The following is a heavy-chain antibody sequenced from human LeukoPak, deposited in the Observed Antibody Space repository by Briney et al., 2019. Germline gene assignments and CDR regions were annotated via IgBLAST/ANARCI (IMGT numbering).Heavy chain of an antibody. V-gene: IGHV4-59*01. D-gene: IGHD6-13*01. Sequence: SETLSLTCTVSGGSISSYYWSWIRQPPGKGLEWIGYIYYSGSTNYNPSLKSRVTISVDTSKNQFSLKPSSVTAADTAVYYCARAVGQLVYYFDYWGQGTLVTVSS. CDR3: ARAVGQLVYYFDY. CDR2: IYYSGST. CDR1: GGSISSYY. J-gene: IGHJ4*02.